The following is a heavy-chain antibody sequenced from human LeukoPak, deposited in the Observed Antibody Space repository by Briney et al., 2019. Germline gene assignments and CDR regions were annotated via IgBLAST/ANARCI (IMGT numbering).Heavy chain of an antibody. CDR2: ITGSGDRT. CDR1: GFSFSNYG. CDR3: AKRIQSAMATGY. J-gene: IGHJ4*02. Sequence: GGTLRLSCAAFGFSFSNYGMNWVRQAPGKGLEWVSGITGSGDRTYYADSVKGRFTISRDNSKNTVYLQMNSLRDEDTAVYYCAKRIQSAMATGYWGQGTLVTVSS. D-gene: IGHD5-18*01. V-gene: IGHV3-23*01.